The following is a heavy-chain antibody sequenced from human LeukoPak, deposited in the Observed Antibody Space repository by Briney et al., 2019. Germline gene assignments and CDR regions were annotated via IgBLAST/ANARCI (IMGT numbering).Heavy chain of an antibody. CDR2: ISSSSSYI. CDR3: ARENPRLHSSSSLGPRYYYYGMDV. CDR1: GFTFSSYS. Sequence: KSGGSLRLSCAASGFTFSSYSMNWVRQAPGKGPEWVSSISSSSSYIYYADSVKGRFTISRDNAKNSLYLQMNSLRAEDTAVYYCARENPRLHSSSSLGPRYYYYGMDVWGQGTTVTVSS. D-gene: IGHD6-6*01. J-gene: IGHJ6*02. V-gene: IGHV3-21*01.